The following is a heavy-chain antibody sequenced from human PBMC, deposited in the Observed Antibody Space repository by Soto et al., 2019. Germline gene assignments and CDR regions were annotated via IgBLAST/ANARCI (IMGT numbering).Heavy chain of an antibody. V-gene: IGHV4-30-2*01. J-gene: IGHJ4*02. D-gene: IGHD6-19*01. CDR3: ASAGGLGAVAXDY. Sequence: SETLSLTCAVSGGSISSGGYSWSWIRQPPGKGLEWIGYIYHSGSTYYNPSLKSRVTISVDRSKNQFSLKLSSVTAADTAVFYCASAGGLGAVAXDYWGQGTLVTVS. CDR2: IYHSGST. CDR1: GGSISSGGYS.